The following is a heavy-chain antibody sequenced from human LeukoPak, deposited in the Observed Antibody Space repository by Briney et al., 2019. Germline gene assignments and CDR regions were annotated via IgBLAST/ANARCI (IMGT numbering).Heavy chain of an antibody. CDR2: IYYSGST. V-gene: IGHV4-59*01. CDR3: ARDTYYYGSGSPLVGFDH. Sequence: SSETLSLTCTVSGGSIRSYSWSRIRQPPGKGLEWIGNIYYSGSTNYNPSLKSRVTISVDTSKNQFSLKLSSVTAADTAVYSCARDTYYYGSGSPLVGFDHWGQGTLVTVSS. CDR1: GGSIRSYS. D-gene: IGHD3-10*01. J-gene: IGHJ4*02.